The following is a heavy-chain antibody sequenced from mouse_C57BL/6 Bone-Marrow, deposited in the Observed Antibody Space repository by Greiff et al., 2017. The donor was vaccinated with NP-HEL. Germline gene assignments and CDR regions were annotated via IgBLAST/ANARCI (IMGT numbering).Heavy chain of an antibody. J-gene: IGHJ4*01. V-gene: IGHV5-12*01. CDR1: GFTFSDYY. CDR3: ARRPYYGSSYDYAMDY. Sequence: EVQLQESGGGLVQPGGSLKLSCAASGFTFSDYYMYWVRQTPEKRLEWVAYISNGGGSTYYPDTVKGRFTISRDNAKNTLYLQMSRLNSEDTAMYYCARRPYYGSSYDYAMDYWGQGTSVTVSS. CDR2: ISNGGGST. D-gene: IGHD1-1*01.